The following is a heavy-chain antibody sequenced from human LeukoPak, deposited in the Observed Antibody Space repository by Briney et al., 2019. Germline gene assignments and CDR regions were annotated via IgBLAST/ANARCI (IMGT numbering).Heavy chain of an antibody. CDR2: INPNSGGT. CDR3: ARVRGVTSTSYYGMDV. CDR1: GYTFTGYY. J-gene: IGHJ6*02. V-gene: IGHV1-2*04. Sequence: GASVKVSCKASGYTFTGYYMHWVRQAPGQGLEWMGWINPNSGGTNYAQKFQGWVTMTRDTSISTAYMELSRLRSDDTAVYYCARVRGVTSTSYYGMDVWGQGTTVTVSS. D-gene: IGHD3-10*01.